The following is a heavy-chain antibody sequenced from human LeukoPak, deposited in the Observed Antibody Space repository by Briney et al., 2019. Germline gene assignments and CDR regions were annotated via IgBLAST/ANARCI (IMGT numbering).Heavy chain of an antibody. D-gene: IGHD3-10*01. CDR1: GFSFSWYW. V-gene: IGHV3-7*01. CDR3: AKGGCGNVCYYNW. Sequence: GSLRLSCAASGFSFSWYWMSWVRQAPGKGLEWVANIKQDGSEKYYVDSVKGRFTLSRDNAKNSLYLQMNSLRAEDTAVYYCAKGGCGNVCYYNWWGQGTLVTVSS. CDR2: IKQDGSEK. J-gene: IGHJ4*02.